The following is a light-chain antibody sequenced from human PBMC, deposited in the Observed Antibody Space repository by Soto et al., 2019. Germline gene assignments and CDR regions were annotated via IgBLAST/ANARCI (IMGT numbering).Light chain of an antibody. CDR2: AAS. CDR3: QQYNSSPEA. V-gene: IGKV1D-16*01. J-gene: IGKJ1*01. CDR1: QSISSW. Sequence: DIQLPKSPPSLSSCLLEIVTITFRASQSISSWLDWYQQKPGKAPKLLIYAASSLQSGVPSRFRGRGSGTDFTLTISSLQPEDFATYYCQQYNSSPEAFGQGTKVDIK.